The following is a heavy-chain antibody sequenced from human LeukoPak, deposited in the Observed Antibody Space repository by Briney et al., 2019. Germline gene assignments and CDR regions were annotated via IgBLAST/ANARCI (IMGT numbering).Heavy chain of an antibody. V-gene: IGHV4-34*01. CDR2: INHSVSS. CDR3: ARLCSSTSCSILDAFDI. J-gene: IGHJ3*02. CDR1: GGSFSGHY. D-gene: IGHD2-2*01. Sequence: SETLSLTCAVYGGSFSGHYWSWIRQSPGRGLEWLGEINHSVSSNYNPSLKSLVTISIDTSKNQFTLKLSSVTAADTAVYYCARLCSSTSCSILDAFDIWGQGTMVTVSS.